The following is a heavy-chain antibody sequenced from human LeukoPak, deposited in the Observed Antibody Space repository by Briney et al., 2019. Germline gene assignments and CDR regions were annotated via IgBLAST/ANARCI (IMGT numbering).Heavy chain of an antibody. Sequence: RPGGSLRLSCAASGFTFSSYGMSWVRQAPGKGLEWVSGINWNGGSTGYADSVKGRFTISRDNAKNSLYLQMNSLRAEDTALYYCARGAYCGGDCYLRTDAFDIWGQGTMVTVSS. CDR2: INWNGGST. CDR1: GFTFSSYG. J-gene: IGHJ3*02. CDR3: ARGAYCGGDCYLRTDAFDI. D-gene: IGHD2-21*02. V-gene: IGHV3-20*04.